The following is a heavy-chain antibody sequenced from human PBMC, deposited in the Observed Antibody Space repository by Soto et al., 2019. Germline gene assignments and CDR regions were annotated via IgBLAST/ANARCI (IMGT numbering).Heavy chain of an antibody. Sequence: ASVKVSCKASRVAFSKFIVTWVRQAPGLGLEWVGGIIPIFGTANYAQKFQGRVTITADEATSTSYMEVNNLRSEDTAVYYCAKVRYSSPMGYYYGMDVWGQGTTVTVSS. CDR1: RVAFSKFI. D-gene: IGHD6-19*01. CDR3: AKVRYSSPMGYYYGMDV. CDR2: IIPIFGTA. V-gene: IGHV1-69*13. J-gene: IGHJ6*02.